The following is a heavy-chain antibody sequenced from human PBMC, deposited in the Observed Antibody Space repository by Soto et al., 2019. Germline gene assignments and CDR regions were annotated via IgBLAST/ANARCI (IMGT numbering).Heavy chain of an antibody. CDR2: IYYSGST. CDR1: GGSISSYY. J-gene: IGHJ4*02. D-gene: IGHD5-12*01. V-gene: IGHV4-59*01. CDR3: ARDLVATGYFDY. Sequence: SETLSLTCTVSGGSISSYYWSWIRQPPGKGLEWIGYIYYSGSTNYNPSLKSRVTISVDTSKNQFSLKLSSVTAADTAVYYCARDLVATGYFDYWGQGTLGTVSS.